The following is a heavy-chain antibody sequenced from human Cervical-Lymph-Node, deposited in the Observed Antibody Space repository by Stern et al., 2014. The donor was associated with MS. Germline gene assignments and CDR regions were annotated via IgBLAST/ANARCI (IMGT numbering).Heavy chain of an antibody. J-gene: IGHJ3*02. CDR2: IYYSGST. CDR1: GGSISSDDYY. Sequence: QVQLQESGPGLVKPSQTLSLNCTVSGGSISSDDYYWSWIRQHPGKGLEWIGYIYYSGSTYYNPSLKSRVTISVDTSKSQFSLKLSSVTAADTAVYYCARDGPQVGAGSFDIWGQGTMVTVSS. V-gene: IGHV4-31*03. CDR3: ARDGPQVGAGSFDI. D-gene: IGHD1-26*01.